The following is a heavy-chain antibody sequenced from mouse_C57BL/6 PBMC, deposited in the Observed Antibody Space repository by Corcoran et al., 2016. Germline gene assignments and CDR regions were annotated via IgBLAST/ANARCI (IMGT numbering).Heavy chain of an antibody. Sequence: EVQLQQSGPVLVKPGASVKMSCKASGYTFTDYYMNWVKQSHGKSLEWIGVINPYNGGTSYNQKFKGKATLTVDKSSSTAYMELNSLTSEDSAVYYCARTDGNSGYWGQGTTLTVSS. V-gene: IGHV1-19*01. CDR2: INPYNGGT. CDR3: ARTDGNSGY. J-gene: IGHJ2*01. D-gene: IGHD2-1*01. CDR1: GYTFTDYY.